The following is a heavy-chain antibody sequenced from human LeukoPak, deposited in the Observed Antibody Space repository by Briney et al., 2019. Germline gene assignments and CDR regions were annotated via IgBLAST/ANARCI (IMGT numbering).Heavy chain of an antibody. J-gene: IGHJ4*02. Sequence: GGSQTLSCAASGFTFTTYSMNWVRQAPGKGLEWVSFISSSGSYIYYADSVKGRFTISRDNAKNSLYLQMNSLRAEDTAVYYCAGDDSSSRYVDYWGQGALVTVSS. CDR3: AGDDSSSRYVDY. CDR2: ISSSGSYI. V-gene: IGHV3-21*01. D-gene: IGHD6-19*01. CDR1: GFTFTTYS.